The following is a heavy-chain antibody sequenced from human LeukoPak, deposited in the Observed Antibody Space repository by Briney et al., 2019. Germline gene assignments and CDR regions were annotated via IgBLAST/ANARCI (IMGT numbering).Heavy chain of an antibody. J-gene: IGHJ4*02. V-gene: IGHV3-21*01. D-gene: IGHD3-10*01. Sequence: GSLRLSCATSGFTFSSYSMNWVRQAPGKGLEWVSSISSSSSYIYYADSVKGRFTISRDNAKNSLYLQMNSLRAEDTAVYYCARAAITMVRGVISYYFDYWGQGTLVTVSS. CDR2: ISSSSSYI. CDR1: GFTFSSYS. CDR3: ARAAITMVRGVISYYFDY.